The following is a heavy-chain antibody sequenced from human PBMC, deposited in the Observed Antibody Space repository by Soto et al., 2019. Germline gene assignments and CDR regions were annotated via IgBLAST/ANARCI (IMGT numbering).Heavy chain of an antibody. CDR2: ISWNSGSI. J-gene: IGHJ2*01. D-gene: IGHD3-22*01. V-gene: IGHV3-9*01. CDR3: AKDISAGGTMIVVVDSYFDL. Sequence: EVQLVESGGGLVQPGRSLRLSCAASGFTFDDYAMHWVRQAPGKGLEWVSGISWNSGSIGYADSVKGRFTISRDNAKNSLYLKMNSLRAEDTALYYCAKDISAGGTMIVVVDSYFDLWGRGTLVTVSS. CDR1: GFTFDDYA.